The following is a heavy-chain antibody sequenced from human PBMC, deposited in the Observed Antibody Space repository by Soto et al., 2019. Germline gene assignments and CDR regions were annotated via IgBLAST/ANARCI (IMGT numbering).Heavy chain of an antibody. J-gene: IGHJ4*02. CDR3: ARSIGTGDTLQIGDF. Sequence: DVQLAESGGGLIQPGGSLRLSCVASGFAVSDTYMSWFRQAPGKGLECVSVIYDNGNTYYAESVSGRFTISRDHSKNTLSLKMNTLRPEDPAIFYCARSIGTGDTLQIGDFWGQGTQVTVS. CDR1: GFAVSDTY. V-gene: IGHV3-53*01. D-gene: IGHD2-21*02. CDR2: IYDNGNT.